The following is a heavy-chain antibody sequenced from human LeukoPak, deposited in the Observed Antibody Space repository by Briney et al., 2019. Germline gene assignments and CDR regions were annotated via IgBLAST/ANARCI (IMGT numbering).Heavy chain of an antibody. CDR3: ARSLYSGSYYRFGY. J-gene: IGHJ4*02. D-gene: IGHD1-26*01. CDR2: INPNSGGT. Sequence: ASVTVSCKASGYTFTGYYMHWVRQAPGQGLEWMGWINPNSGGTNYAQKFQGKVTMTRDTSISTAYMELSRLRSDDTALYYCARSLYSGSYYRFGYWGQGTLVTVSS. V-gene: IGHV1-2*02. CDR1: GYTFTGYY.